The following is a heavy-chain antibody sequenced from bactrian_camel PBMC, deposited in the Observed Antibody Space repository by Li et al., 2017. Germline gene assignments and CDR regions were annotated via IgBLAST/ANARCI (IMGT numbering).Heavy chain of an antibody. V-gene: IGHV3-2*01. D-gene: IGHD6*01. J-gene: IGHJ6*01. CDR3: AAASSYVWYANSWLKSDRYDS. CDR2: LYSDTSAT. Sequence: VQLVESGGGSVQAGGSLRLSCTASGFTFSFYYIGWVRQVPGKGIECVSSLYSDTSATYYADPVKGRFTISQNNAKNTVYLQMNNLKPDDTAMYYCAAASSYVWYANSWLKSDRYDSWGQGTQVTVS. CDR1: GFTFSFYY.